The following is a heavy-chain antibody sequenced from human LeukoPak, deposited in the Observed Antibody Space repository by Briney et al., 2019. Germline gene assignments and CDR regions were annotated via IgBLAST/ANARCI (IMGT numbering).Heavy chain of an antibody. CDR1: GGSISSYY. D-gene: IGHD3-10*01. J-gene: IGHJ4*02. Sequence: SETLSLTCTVSGGSISSYYWSWIRQPPGKGLEWIGYIYYSGSTNYNPSLKSRVTISVDTSKNQFSLKPSSVTAADTAVYYCARRLWFGARGAYFDYWGQGTLVTVSS. V-gene: IGHV4-59*12. CDR3: ARRLWFGARGAYFDY. CDR2: IYYSGST.